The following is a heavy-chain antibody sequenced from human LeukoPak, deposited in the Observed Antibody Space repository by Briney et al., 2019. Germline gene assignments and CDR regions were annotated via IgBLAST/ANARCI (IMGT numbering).Heavy chain of an antibody. CDR3: ARESGKFDY. J-gene: IGHJ4*02. CDR2: ISGDGVST. CDR1: GLPIADFA. V-gene: IGHV3-43*02. Sequence: PGGSVRLSCVASGLPIADFAMHWVRQAPGKGLEWVSLISGDGVSTFYADSVKGRFSISRDNSKNSLSLEMNSLRTEDTAMYYCARESGKFDYWGQGTLVAVSS.